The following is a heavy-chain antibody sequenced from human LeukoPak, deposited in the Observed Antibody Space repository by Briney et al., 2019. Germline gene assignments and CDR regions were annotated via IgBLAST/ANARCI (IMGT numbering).Heavy chain of an antibody. CDR1: GDSVSNGNYY. CDR2: IYYTGKT. J-gene: IGHJ4*02. D-gene: IGHD1-26*01. CDR3: ARVSRGSYWYFDY. Sequence: SETLSLTCTVSGDSVSNGNYYWSWLRQPPGKALEWIGYIYYTGKTYYNPSLEGRVTILVDTSRNHFSVKLSSVTAADTAVYYCARVSRGSYWYFDYWGQGTLVTVSS. V-gene: IGHV4-61*03.